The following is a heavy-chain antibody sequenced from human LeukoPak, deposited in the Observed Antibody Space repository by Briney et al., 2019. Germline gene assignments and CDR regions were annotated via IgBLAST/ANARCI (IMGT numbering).Heavy chain of an antibody. Sequence: GGSLRLSCAAFGSTVSTNYMNWVRQAPGKGLEWVSAIYSRGSTYYADSVKGRFTVSRDNSKNTMYLQMNSLRDEDTALYYCARDVQSRSGSPYFHGMDVWGQGTTVTVSS. J-gene: IGHJ6*02. CDR3: ARDVQSRSGSPYFHGMDV. V-gene: IGHV3-66*01. CDR1: GSTVSTNY. CDR2: IYSRGST. D-gene: IGHD3-10*01.